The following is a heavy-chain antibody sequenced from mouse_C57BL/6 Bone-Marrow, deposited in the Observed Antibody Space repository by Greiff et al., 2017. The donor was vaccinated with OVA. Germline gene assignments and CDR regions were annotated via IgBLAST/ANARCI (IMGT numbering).Heavy chain of an antibody. CDR2: IDPSDSYT. CDR1: GCTFTSYW. CDR3: ARDGYLMDY. D-gene: IGHD2-3*01. Sequence: QVQLQQPGAELVKPGASVKLSCKASGCTFTSYWMQWVKQRPGQGLEWIGEIDPSDSYTNYNQKFKGKATLTVDTSSSTAYMQLSSLTSEDSAVYYCARDGYLMDYWGQGTSVTVSS. V-gene: IGHV1-50*01. J-gene: IGHJ4*01.